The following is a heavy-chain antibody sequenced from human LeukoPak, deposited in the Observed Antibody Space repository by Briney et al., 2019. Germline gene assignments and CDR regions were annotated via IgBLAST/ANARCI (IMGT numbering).Heavy chain of an antibody. V-gene: IGHV3-21*01. Sequence: GGSLRLSCAASGFTFSSYSMNWVRQAPGKGLEWVSSNSSSSSYIYYADSVKGRFTISRDNAKNSLYLQMNSLRAEDTAVYYCARVNGYSYGYSDYWGQGTLVTVSS. J-gene: IGHJ4*02. CDR1: GFTFSSYS. D-gene: IGHD5-18*01. CDR3: ARVNGYSYGYSDY. CDR2: NSSSSSYI.